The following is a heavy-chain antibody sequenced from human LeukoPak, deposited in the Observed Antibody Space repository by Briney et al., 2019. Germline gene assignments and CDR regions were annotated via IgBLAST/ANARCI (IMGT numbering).Heavy chain of an antibody. CDR2: TYYRSKWYN. CDR3: AREELGVFDY. V-gene: IGHV6-1*01. D-gene: IGHD7-27*01. J-gene: IGHJ4*02. Sequence: SQTLSLTCAISGDSVSRNWIRQSPSRGLEWLGRTYYRSKWYNDYAVSVKSRITINPDTSKNQFSLQLNSVTPEDTAVYYCAREELGVFDYWGQGTLVTVSS. CDR1: GDSVS.